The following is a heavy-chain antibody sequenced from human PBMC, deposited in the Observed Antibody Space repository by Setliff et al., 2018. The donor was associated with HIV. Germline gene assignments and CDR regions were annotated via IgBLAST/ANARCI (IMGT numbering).Heavy chain of an antibody. D-gene: IGHD3-10*01. CDR3: AKVFAFGVDGFDI. J-gene: IGHJ3*02. V-gene: IGHV3-23*01. Sequence: GSLKISCAASGFTFSNYAMGWVRQGPGKGLEWVSTIGAAGYPTHYAESVKGRFTISKDNSQNALYLQMNSLTDEDTAVYYCAKVFAFGVDGFDIWGQGTMVT. CDR1: GFTFSNYA. CDR2: IGAAGYPT.